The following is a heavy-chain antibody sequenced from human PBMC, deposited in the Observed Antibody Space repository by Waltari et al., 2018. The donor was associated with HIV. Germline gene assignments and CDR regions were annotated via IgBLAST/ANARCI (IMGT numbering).Heavy chain of an antibody. CDR3: VVGPHYFDGPEGRGRLDYFQN. V-gene: IGHV5-51*01. D-gene: IGHD3-9*01. CDR2: INPGNSDT. J-gene: IGHJ1*01. Sequence: EVQLVQSRKEIKKPGESLKISCKGSGYTFNPYWIGWVGQLPGKGLEWMGIINPGNSDTRYSLSSQGQVTISADTSVTTAYLHWRSLKASDTAKYYCVVGPHYFDGPEGRGRLDYFQNWGQGTLVTVSS. CDR1: GYTFNPYW.